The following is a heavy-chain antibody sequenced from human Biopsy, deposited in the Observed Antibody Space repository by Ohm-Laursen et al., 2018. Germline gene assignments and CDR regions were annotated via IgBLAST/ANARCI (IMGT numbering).Heavy chain of an antibody. D-gene: IGHD3-3*01. CDR3: ARVRGGFLEWFDY. Sequence: SDTLSLTWTVSSGSISSYYWTWIRQPPGKGLEWIASIYYSGTTNKNPSLKSRVTISVDTSKRQFYLELSSVTAADTAIYYCARVRGGFLEWFDYWGQGTLITVSS. CDR2: IYYSGTT. V-gene: IGHV4-59*07. J-gene: IGHJ5*01. CDR1: SGSISSYY.